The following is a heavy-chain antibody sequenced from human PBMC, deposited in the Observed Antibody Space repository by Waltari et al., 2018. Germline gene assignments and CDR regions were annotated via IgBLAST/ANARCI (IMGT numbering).Heavy chain of an antibody. D-gene: IGHD6-6*01. J-gene: IGHJ5*02. CDR3: ARLRGGQLVRWFDP. V-gene: IGHV4-34*01. CDR2: INHSGST. Sequence: QVQLQQWGAGLLKPSETLSLTCAVYGGSFSGYYWSWIRQPPGKGREWIGEINHSGSTNYNPSLKSRVTISVDTSKNQFSLKLSSVTAADTAVYYCARLRGGQLVRWFDPWGQGTLVTVSS. CDR1: GGSFSGYY.